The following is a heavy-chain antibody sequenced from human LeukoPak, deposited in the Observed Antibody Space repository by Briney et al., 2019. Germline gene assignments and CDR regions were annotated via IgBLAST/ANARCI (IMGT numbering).Heavy chain of an antibody. CDR2: IKQDGSEK. D-gene: IGHD5-18*01. CDR1: GGSFSGYY. Sequence: PSETLSLTCAVYGGSFSGYYWSWVRQAPGKGLEWVANIKQDGSEKYYVDSVKGRFTISRDNAKNSLYLQMNSLRAEDTAVYYCARPPSVQLWLRDHGYWYFDLWGRGTLVTVSS. V-gene: IGHV3-7*01. J-gene: IGHJ2*01. CDR3: ARPPSVQLWLRDHGYWYFDL.